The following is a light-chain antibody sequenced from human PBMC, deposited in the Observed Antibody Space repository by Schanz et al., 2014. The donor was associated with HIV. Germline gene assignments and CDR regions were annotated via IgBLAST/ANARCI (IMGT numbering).Light chain of an antibody. J-gene: IGKJ1*01. CDR3: QQYGSSPT. V-gene: IGKV3-20*01. CDR1: QSVSSSH. CDR2: DAS. Sequence: EIVLTQSPATLSLSPGERATLSCRTSQSVSSSHLAWYQQKPGQAPRLLIYDASSRATGIPDRFSGSGSSTDFTLTISRLEPEDSAVYYCQQYGSSPTFGQGTRVEIK.